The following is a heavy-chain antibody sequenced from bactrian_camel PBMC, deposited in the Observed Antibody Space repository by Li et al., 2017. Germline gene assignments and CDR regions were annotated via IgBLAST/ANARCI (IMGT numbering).Heavy chain of an antibody. CDR3: AADTSDSGGYCYYHERYETTFRY. V-gene: IGHV3S53*01. D-gene: IGHD2*01. J-gene: IGHJ6*01. CDR1: ETTQTMHC. CDR2: VDSDGLT. Sequence: HVQLVESGGGSEQTGGSLTLSCAASETTQTMHCMTWFRQAPGKKREGVAAVDSDGLTRYADSVKDRFMISKDNAKNTLYLQMNSLKPEDTGIYYCAADTSDSGGYCYYHERYETTFRYWGQGTQVTVS.